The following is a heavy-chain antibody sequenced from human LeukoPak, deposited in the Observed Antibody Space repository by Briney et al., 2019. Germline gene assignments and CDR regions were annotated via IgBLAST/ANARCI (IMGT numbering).Heavy chain of an antibody. Sequence: SQTLSLTCTVPGGSISSGGYYWSWIRQHPGKGLEWIGYIYYSGSTYYNPSLKSRVTISVDTSKNQFSLKLSSVTAADTAVYYCARGAVAGNDYWGQGTLVTVSS. CDR2: IYYSGST. CDR3: ARGAVAGNDY. D-gene: IGHD6-19*01. J-gene: IGHJ4*02. CDR1: GGSISSGGYY. V-gene: IGHV4-31*03.